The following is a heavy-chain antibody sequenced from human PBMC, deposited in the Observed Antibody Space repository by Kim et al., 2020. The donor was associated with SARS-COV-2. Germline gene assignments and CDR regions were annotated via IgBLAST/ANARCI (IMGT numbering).Heavy chain of an antibody. D-gene: IGHD6-13*01. CDR3: AMRVSDGPSYYFDY. J-gene: IGHJ4*02. V-gene: IGHV1-69*01. Sequence: AQKFQGRVTITADESTSTAYMELSSLRSEDTAVYYCAMRVSDGPSYYFDYWGQGTLVTVSS.